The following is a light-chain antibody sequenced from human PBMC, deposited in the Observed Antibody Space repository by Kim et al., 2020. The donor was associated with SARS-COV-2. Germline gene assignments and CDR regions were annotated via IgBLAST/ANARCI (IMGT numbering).Light chain of an antibody. CDR1: SLRSYY. CDR2: GKN. J-gene: IGLJ2*01. Sequence: SSELTQDPAVSVALGQTVRITCQGDSLRSYYATWYQQKPGQAPILLIYGKNNRPSGIPDRFSGSISGNTASLTITGTQAGDEADYYCNSRDTYDIVLFGGGAQLTFL. V-gene: IGLV3-19*01. CDR3: NSRDTYDIVL.